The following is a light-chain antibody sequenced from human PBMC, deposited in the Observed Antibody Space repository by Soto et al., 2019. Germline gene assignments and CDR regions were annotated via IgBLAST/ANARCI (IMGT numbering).Light chain of an antibody. V-gene: IGLV2-8*01. J-gene: IGLJ1*01. Sequence: QSALTQPPSASGSPGQSVTISCTGTSSDVGTYNYVSWYQQHPGKAPKLMIYEVSKRPSGVPDRFSGSKSGNTASLTVSGLEAEDESDYYCSSNAGSTFFVFGTGTKLTVL. CDR3: SSNAGSTFFV. CDR2: EVS. CDR1: SSDVGTYNY.